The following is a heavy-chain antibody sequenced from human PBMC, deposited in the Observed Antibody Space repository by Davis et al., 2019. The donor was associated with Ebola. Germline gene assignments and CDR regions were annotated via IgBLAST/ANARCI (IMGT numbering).Heavy chain of an antibody. CDR3: SRADWGSTDYFDY. V-gene: IGHV3-73*01. Sequence: GESLKISCAASGFTFSGSSMHWVRQASGKGLEWVGRITSKADNYATEYVASVKGRFTISRDASKKTAYLQMNSLKTEDTAVYYCSRADWGSTDYFDYWGQGTLVTVSS. CDR1: GFTFSGSS. D-gene: IGHD7-27*01. J-gene: IGHJ4*02. CDR2: ITSKADNYAT.